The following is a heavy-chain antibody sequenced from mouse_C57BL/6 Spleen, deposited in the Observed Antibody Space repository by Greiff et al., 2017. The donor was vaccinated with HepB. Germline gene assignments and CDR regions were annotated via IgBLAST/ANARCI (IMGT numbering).Heavy chain of an antibody. CDR2: IYPGDGDT. CDR3: ARSYYGSEGNYFDY. J-gene: IGHJ2*01. CDR1: GYAFSSYW. V-gene: IGHV1-80*01. Sequence: QVQLQQSGAELVKPGASVKISCKASGYAFSSYWMNWVKQRPGKGLEWIGQIYPGDGDTNYNGKFKGKATLTADKSSSTAYMQLSSLTSEDSAVYFCARSYYGSEGNYFDYWGQGTTLTVSS. D-gene: IGHD1-1*01.